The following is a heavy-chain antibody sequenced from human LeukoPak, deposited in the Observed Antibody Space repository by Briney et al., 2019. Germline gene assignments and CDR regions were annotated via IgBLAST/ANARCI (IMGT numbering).Heavy chain of an antibody. CDR3: ARLNEMTTVRFGDY. Sequence: ASVKVSCKASGYTFSVYYMHWVRQAPGQGLEWMGWINPNSGGTNYAQKFQGRVTMTRDTSISTAYMELTRLRSDDTAVYYCARLNEMTTVRFGDYWGQGTLVTVSS. V-gene: IGHV1-2*02. CDR2: INPNSGGT. CDR1: GYTFSVYY. D-gene: IGHD5-24*01. J-gene: IGHJ4*02.